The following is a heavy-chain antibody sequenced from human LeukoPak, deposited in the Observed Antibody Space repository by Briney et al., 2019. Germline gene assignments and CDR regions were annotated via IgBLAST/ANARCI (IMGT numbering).Heavy chain of an antibody. CDR2: IYTSGSA. CDR3: ASPLTVGGY. V-gene: IGHV4-61*02. CDR1: GGSISSGSYY. Sequence: SETPSLTCTVSGGSISSGSYYWTWIRQPAGKGLEWIGRIYTSGSANYNPSLKSRVTISLDTSKNQFSLKLSSVTAADTAVYYCASPLTVGGYWGQGTLVTVSS. D-gene: IGHD3-3*01. J-gene: IGHJ4*02.